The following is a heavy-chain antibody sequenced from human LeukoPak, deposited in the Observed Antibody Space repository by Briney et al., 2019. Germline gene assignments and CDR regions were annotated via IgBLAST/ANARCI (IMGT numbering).Heavy chain of an antibody. D-gene: IGHD6-6*01. V-gene: IGHV3-48*03. CDR1: GFTFRDYE. Sequence: GGSLRLSCAASGFTFRDYEMNWVRQAPGKGLEWVSYISSSASTMHYADSVKGRFTISRDNARNSLSLQMNSLRVEDTAVYYCASVSYSSSYYFDYWGQGALVTVSS. J-gene: IGHJ4*02. CDR2: ISSSASTM. CDR3: ASVSYSSSYYFDY.